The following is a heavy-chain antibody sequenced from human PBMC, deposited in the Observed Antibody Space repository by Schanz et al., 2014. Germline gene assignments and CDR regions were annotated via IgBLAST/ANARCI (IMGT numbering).Heavy chain of an antibody. Sequence: VQLVESGGDLVKPGESLRLSCEASGFTFSNYGMNWVRQAPEKGLEWVSYISSSSGTIYYADSVKGRFTISRDNAKNLLYLQMNGLRAEDTAVYFCARDLSSLIQGDVWGKGTTVTVSS. V-gene: IGHV3-48*01. CDR3: ARDLSSLIQGDV. J-gene: IGHJ6*04. CDR1: GFTFSNYG. D-gene: IGHD2-2*01. CDR2: ISSSSGTI.